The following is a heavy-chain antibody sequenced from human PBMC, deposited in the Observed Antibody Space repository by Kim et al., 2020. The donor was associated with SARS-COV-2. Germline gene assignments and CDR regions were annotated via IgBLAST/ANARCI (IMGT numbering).Heavy chain of an antibody. CDR1: GGSISSSSYY. Sequence: SETLSLTCSVSGGSISSSSYYWGWIRQPPGEGLEWIGSMFYSGSTYHNPSLKSRVTISVDTSKNQFSLKLSSVTASDTAVYYCASGYDSSAYVIDFWGQG. V-gene: IGHV4-39*01. CDR3: ASGYDSSAYVIDF. CDR2: MFYSGST. J-gene: IGHJ4*02. D-gene: IGHD3-22*01.